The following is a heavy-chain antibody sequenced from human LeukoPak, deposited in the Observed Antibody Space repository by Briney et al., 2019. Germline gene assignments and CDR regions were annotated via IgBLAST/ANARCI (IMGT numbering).Heavy chain of an antibody. D-gene: IGHD4-17*01. CDR1: GDTSRGHA. CDR3: ARPAASNLYGEDWLDP. Sequence: SVKVSCKASGDTSRGHAITWVRQAPGQGLEWMGGIIPLFGTTNYAQKFRGRVTLTADESTHTAYMELSSLGSEDTAVYYCARPAASNLYGEDWLDPWGQGTLVTVSS. V-gene: IGHV1-69*01. CDR2: IIPLFGTT. J-gene: IGHJ5*02.